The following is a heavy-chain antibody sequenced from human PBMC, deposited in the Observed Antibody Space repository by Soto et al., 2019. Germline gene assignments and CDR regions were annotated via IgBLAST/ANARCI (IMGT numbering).Heavy chain of an antibody. CDR2: IGGSGGST. CDR3: AREGHPLNWFDP. V-gene: IGHV3-23*01. Sequence: PGGSLRLSCAASGFTFSSYAMNWVRQAPGKGLEWVSTIGGSGGSTYYADSVKGRFTISRDNSKNTLYLQMNSLRAEDTAVYYCAREGHPLNWFDPWGQGTLVTVSS. CDR1: GFTFSSYA. J-gene: IGHJ5*02.